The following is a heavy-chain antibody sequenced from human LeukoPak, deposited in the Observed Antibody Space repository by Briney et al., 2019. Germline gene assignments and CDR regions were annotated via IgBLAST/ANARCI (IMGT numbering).Heavy chain of an antibody. CDR3: ARGAPGSYCSGGSCPYFDY. D-gene: IGHD2-15*01. CDR1: AYTFTSYD. Sequence: ASVKVSSKASAYTFTSYDINWVRQATGQGLKWMGWMNPNSGNSGYAQKFRGRVTMTRNTSISTAYMELSSLRSEDTAVYYCARGAPGSYCSGGSCPYFDYWGQGTLISVSS. J-gene: IGHJ4*02. CDR2: MNPNSGNS. V-gene: IGHV1-8*01.